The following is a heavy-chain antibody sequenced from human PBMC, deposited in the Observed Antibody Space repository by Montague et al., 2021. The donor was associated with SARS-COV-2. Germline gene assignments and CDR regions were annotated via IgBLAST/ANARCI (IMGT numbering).Heavy chain of an antibody. CDR3: ASDRLRYGWFDP. V-gene: IGHV4-39*01. D-gene: IGHD5-12*01. CDR1: GGSINSTTSN. J-gene: IGHJ5*02. Sequence: SETLSLTCTVSGGSINSTTSNWGWLRQPPGKGLEWIGSIYYTANTYYTPSLKTRVTISVDTSKNQFSLRLRSVTAADTAVYYCASDRLRYGWFDPWGQGTLVTVSS. CDR2: IYYTANT.